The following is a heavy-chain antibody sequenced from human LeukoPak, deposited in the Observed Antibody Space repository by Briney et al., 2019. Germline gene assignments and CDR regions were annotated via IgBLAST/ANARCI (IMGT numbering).Heavy chain of an antibody. CDR3: AALYGSGSYSDY. Sequence: GGSPRLSCAASGSTFSSYSMNWVRQAPGQGLEWVSYISSSSSTIYYADSVKGRFTISRDNSKNSLYLQMSSLRTEDTALYYCAALYGSGSYSDYWGQGTLVTVSS. V-gene: IGHV3-48*04. D-gene: IGHD3-10*01. CDR2: ISSSSSTI. CDR1: GSTFSSYS. J-gene: IGHJ4*02.